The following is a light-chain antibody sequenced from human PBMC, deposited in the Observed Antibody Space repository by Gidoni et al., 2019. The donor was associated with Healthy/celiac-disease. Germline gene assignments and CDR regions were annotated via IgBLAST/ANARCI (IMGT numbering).Light chain of an antibody. V-gene: IGLV2-11*01. CDR3: CSYAGSYTLV. CDR1: SSDVGGYNY. Sequence: QSALTQPRSVSGSPGQSVTIPCTGTSSDVGGYNYVSWYQQHPGKAPKLMLYDVSKRPSGVPDRFSGSKSCNTASLTISGLQAEDEADYYCCSYAGSYTLVFGGGTKLTVL. CDR2: DVS. J-gene: IGLJ2*01.